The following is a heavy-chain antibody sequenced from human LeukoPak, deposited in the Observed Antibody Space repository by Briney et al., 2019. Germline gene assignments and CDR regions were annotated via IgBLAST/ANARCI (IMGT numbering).Heavy chain of an antibody. Sequence: SETLSLTCTVSGGSISSSSYYWGWIRQPPGEGLQWIGTIYYTGSTYHNPSLKSRITISVDTSKNQFSLKLSSVTAAETAVYYCARAGYGASVGWYFDLWGRGTLVTVSS. CDR1: GGSISSSSYY. CDR3: ARAGYGASVGWYFDL. V-gene: IGHV4-39*01. D-gene: IGHD4-17*01. CDR2: IYYTGST. J-gene: IGHJ2*01.